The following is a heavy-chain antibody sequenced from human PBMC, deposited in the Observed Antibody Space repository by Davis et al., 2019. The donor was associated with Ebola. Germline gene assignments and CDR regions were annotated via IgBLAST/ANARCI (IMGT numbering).Heavy chain of an antibody. CDR1: GFTVSTNY. CDR2: IFSGGST. J-gene: IGHJ6*03. Sequence: PGGSLRLSCAASGFTVSTNYMSWVRQAPGKGLEWVSVIFSGGSTYYADSVKGRFTISRDTSKNTLYLQMNSLRAEDTAVYYCARDHQLEGELLGYMDVWGKGTTVTVSS. D-gene: IGHD1-26*01. CDR3: ARDHQLEGELLGYMDV. V-gene: IGHV3-53*01.